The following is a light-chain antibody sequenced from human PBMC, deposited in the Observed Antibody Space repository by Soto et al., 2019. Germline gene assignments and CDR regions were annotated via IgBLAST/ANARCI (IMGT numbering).Light chain of an antibody. CDR2: ATS. Sequence: EIVLTQSPATLSVSPGERATLSCSASQSVGNNFAWYQQKPGQAPRLLIFATSTRATGAPSRFSGRGSGTEFTLTISSLQSEDFAVYYCQQYGDWPLTFGGGAKVEIE. CDR1: QSVGNN. V-gene: IGKV3-15*01. CDR3: QQYGDWPLT. J-gene: IGKJ4*01.